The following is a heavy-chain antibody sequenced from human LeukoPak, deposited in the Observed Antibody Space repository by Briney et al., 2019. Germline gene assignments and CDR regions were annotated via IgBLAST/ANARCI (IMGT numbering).Heavy chain of an antibody. Sequence: ASVKVSCKASGYTFINYGISWVRQAPGQGLEWMGWISAYNGDTNYAQKVQGRVTMTTETSTSTVYMELRLLRSDDTAVYYCARHYDAGKDDAFHIWGQGTMVTVSS. CDR3: ARHYDAGKDDAFHI. J-gene: IGHJ3*02. D-gene: IGHD3-10*01. CDR2: ISAYNGDT. CDR1: GYTFINYG. V-gene: IGHV1-18*01.